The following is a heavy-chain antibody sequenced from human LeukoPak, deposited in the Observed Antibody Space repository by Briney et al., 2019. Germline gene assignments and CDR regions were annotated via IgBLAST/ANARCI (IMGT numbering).Heavy chain of an antibody. Sequence: GGSLRLSCAASGFTVSSNYMSWVRQAPGKGLEWVSVIYSGGSTYYADSVKGRFTISRDNSKSTLYIQMNSPRAEDTAVYYCARVSGWSSGWYADYWGQGTLVTVSS. CDR2: IYSGGST. J-gene: IGHJ4*02. CDR3: ARVSGWSSGWYADY. V-gene: IGHV3-53*01. D-gene: IGHD6-19*01. CDR1: GFTVSSNY.